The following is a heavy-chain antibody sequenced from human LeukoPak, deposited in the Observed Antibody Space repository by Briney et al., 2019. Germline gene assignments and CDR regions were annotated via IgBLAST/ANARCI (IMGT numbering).Heavy chain of an antibody. Sequence: GASVKVSCKASGYTFTSYGISWVRQAPGQGLEWMGWISAYNGNTNYAQKLQGRVTMTRDTSTSTVYMELSSLRSEDTAVYYCARDRGYDYYDSSGYYPKDYFDYWGQGTLVTVSS. J-gene: IGHJ4*02. CDR2: ISAYNGNT. D-gene: IGHD3-22*01. CDR3: ARDRGYDYYDSSGYYPKDYFDY. CDR1: GYTFTSYG. V-gene: IGHV1-18*01.